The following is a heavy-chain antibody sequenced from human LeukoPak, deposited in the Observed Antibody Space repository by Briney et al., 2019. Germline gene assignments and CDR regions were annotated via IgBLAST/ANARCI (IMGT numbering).Heavy chain of an antibody. J-gene: IGHJ4*02. Sequence: ASVKVSCKASGYTFTSYGISWVRQAPGQGLEWMGWISAYNGNTNYAQKLQGRVTMTTDTSTSTAYMELRSPRSDDTAVYYCAVGIAADYYFDYWGQGTLVTVSS. CDR3: AVGIAADYYFDY. D-gene: IGHD6-13*01. V-gene: IGHV1-18*01. CDR2: ISAYNGNT. CDR1: GYTFTSYG.